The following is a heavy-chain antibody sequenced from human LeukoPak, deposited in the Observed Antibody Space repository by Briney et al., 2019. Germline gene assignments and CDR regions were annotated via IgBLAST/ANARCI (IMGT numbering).Heavy chain of an antibody. V-gene: IGHV3-23*01. CDR1: GFTFSSYP. CDR3: AKDLYYGSGSYYDY. CDR2: ISGSGGST. J-gene: IGHJ4*02. Sequence: PGGSLRLSCAASGFTFSSYPMSWVRQAPGKGLEWVSAISGSGGSTYYADSVKGRFTISRDNSKNTLYLQMNSLRAEDTAVYYCAKDLYYGSGSYYDYWGQGTLVTVSS. D-gene: IGHD3-10*01.